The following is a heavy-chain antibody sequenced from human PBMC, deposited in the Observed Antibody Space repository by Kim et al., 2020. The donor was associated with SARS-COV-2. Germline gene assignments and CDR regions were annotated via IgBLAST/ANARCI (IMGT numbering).Heavy chain of an antibody. D-gene: IGHD5-18*01. Sequence: GGSLRLSCAASGFTFSSYAMSWVRQAPGKGLEWVSVISGSGGSVSTYYADSVKGRFTISRDNSKNTLYLQMNSLRAEDTAVYYCAKGGYSYGNPYFDYWG. CDR2: ISGSGGSVST. CDR1: GFTFSSYA. J-gene: IGHJ4*01. CDR3: AKGGYSYGNPYFDY. V-gene: IGHV3-23*01.